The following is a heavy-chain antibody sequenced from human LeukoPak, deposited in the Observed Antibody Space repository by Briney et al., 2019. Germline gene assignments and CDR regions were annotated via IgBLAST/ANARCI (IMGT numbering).Heavy chain of an antibody. CDR2: IYYSGST. V-gene: IGHV4-59*08. CDR1: GGSISSNY. J-gene: IGHJ5*02. CDR3: ARRVDWFDP. Sequence: PSETLSLTCTVSGGSISSNYWSWIREPPGKGLEWIGYIYYSGSTNYNPSLKSRVTISVDTSKNQFSLKLSSVTAADTAVYYCARRVDWFDPWGQGTLVTVSS.